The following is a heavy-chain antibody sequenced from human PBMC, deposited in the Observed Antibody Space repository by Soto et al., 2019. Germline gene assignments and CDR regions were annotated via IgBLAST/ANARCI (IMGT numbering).Heavy chain of an antibody. CDR1: GGTFGSHT. V-gene: IGHV1-69*01. CDR3: ATRRGANGLGFDI. CDR2: IIPMSGAR. J-gene: IGHJ3*02. D-gene: IGHD3-10*01. Sequence: QVQLVQSGSEVKKPGSSLTVSCAASGGTFGSHTVTWVRQAPGQGHEWVGGIIPMSGARNNAQKFRGRVTITADESTKTAYLELNNLRFEDTAVYYCATRRGANGLGFDIWGQGTTVSVS.